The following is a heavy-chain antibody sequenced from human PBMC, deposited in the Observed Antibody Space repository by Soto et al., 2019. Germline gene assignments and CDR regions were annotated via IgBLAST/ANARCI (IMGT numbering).Heavy chain of an antibody. CDR3: ARDRATVTACDY. CDR2: ISYDGSNK. V-gene: IGHV3-30-3*01. D-gene: IGHD5-12*01. J-gene: IGHJ4*02. Sequence: QVQLVESGGGVVQPGRSLRLSCAASGFTFSSYAMHWVRQAPGKGLEWVAVISYDGSNKYYADSVKGRFTISRDNSKNTLYLQMNSLRAEATAVYFCARDRATVTACDYWGQGTLVTVSS. CDR1: GFTFSSYA.